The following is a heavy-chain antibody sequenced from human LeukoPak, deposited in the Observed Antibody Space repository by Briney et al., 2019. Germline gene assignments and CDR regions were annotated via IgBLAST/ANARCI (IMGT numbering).Heavy chain of an antibody. V-gene: IGHV3-53*01. CDR2: IHSGGST. D-gene: IGHD2-21*01. J-gene: IGHJ4*02. Sequence: GGSLRLSCAASGFTVSSNYMSWVRQAPGKGLEWVSIIHSGGSTFYADPVKGRFTISRDDSKNTLYLQMNSLRAEDTAVYYCARALFFDYWGQGTLVTVSS. CDR1: GFTVSSNY. CDR3: ARALFFDY.